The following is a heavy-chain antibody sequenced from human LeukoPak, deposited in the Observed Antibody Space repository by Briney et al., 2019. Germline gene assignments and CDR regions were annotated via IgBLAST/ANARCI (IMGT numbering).Heavy chain of an antibody. Sequence: GASVKVSCKASGYTFTGYYMHWVRQAPGQGLEWMGWINPNSGGTNYAQKFQGRVTMTRDTSISTAYMELSRLRSDDTAVYYCARGRGGASGEIGRWFDPWGQGTLVTVSS. CDR1: GYTFTGYY. V-gene: IGHV1-2*02. CDR2: INPNSGGT. CDR3: ARGRGGASGEIGRWFDP. D-gene: IGHD3-16*01. J-gene: IGHJ5*02.